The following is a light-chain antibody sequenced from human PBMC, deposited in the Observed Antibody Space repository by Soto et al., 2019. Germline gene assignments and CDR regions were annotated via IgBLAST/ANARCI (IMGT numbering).Light chain of an antibody. CDR2: GAS. V-gene: IGKV3-15*01. Sequence: EIVMTQSPATLSVSPGERATLSCRASQSVSSNLAWYQQKPGQAPRLLIYGASTRATGIPARFSGSGSGTDFTLTISGLQPDDFATYYCQQYNPYSPWTFGQGTKVDI. J-gene: IGKJ1*01. CDR3: QQYNPYSPWT. CDR1: QSVSSN.